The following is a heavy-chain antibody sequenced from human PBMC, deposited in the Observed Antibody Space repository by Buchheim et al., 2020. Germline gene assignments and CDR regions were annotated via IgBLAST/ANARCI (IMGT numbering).Heavy chain of an antibody. J-gene: IGHJ5*02. CDR2: INHSGST. CDR3: AGGGVIVVSTRYYNWFDP. V-gene: IGHV4-34*01. Sequence: QVQLQQWGAGLLKPSETLSLTCAVYGGSFSGYSWSWIRQPPGKGLEWIGEINHSGSTNYNPSLKSRVTISVDTSKNQFSLMLSSVTGADTAVYYCAGGGVIVVSTRYYNWFDPWGQGTL. D-gene: IGHD5/OR15-5a*01. CDR1: GGSFSGYS.